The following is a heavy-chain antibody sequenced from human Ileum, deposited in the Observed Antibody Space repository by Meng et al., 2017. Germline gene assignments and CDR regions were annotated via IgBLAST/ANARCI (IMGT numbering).Heavy chain of an antibody. D-gene: IGHD7-27*01. Sequence: QVQLRGAGPGLGRPSETLSLTCTVSGGSVSSAGYQWGWIRQPPGKGLEWIGYASTNYNPSLKSRVTISLDTSKNQFSLKLSSVTAADTAVYYCARDHWGSLDYWGQGILVTVSS. V-gene: IGHV4-61*08. CDR3: ARDHWGSLDY. J-gene: IGHJ4*02. CDR1: GGSVSSAGYQ. CDR2: AST.